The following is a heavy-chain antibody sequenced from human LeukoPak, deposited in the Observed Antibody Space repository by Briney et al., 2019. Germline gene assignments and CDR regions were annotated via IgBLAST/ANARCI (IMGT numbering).Heavy chain of an antibody. J-gene: IGHJ5*02. V-gene: IGHV1-2*02. CDR2: INPNSGGT. Sequence: ASVKVSCKASGYTFTGYYMHWVRQAPGQGLEWMGWINPNSGGTNYAQKFQGRVTMTRDTSISTAYMELSRLRSYDTAVYYCARIPIVVVPAAQGDNWFDPWGQGTLVTVS. D-gene: IGHD2-2*01. CDR3: ARIPIVVVPAAQGDNWFDP. CDR1: GYTFTGYY.